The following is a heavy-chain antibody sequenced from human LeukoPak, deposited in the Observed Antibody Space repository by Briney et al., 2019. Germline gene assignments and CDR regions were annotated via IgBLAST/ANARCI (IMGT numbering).Heavy chain of an antibody. J-gene: IGHJ4*02. V-gene: IGHV5-51*01. Sequence: PGESLKISCKGSGYTFDTYWIGWVRQLPGKGLEWMGIIYAGDSDTRYSPSFQGQVTISADKSISTAYLQWSSLKASDTAMYYCARTSGSYSRNYFDYWGQGTLVTVSS. CDR3: ARTSGSYSRNYFDY. CDR2: IYAGDSDT. CDR1: GYTFDTYW. D-gene: IGHD1-26*01.